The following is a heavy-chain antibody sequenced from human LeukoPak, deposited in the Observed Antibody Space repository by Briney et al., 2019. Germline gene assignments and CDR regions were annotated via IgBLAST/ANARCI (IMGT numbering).Heavy chain of an antibody. CDR1: GYTFTGYY. CDR2: INPNSGGT. CDR3: ARDLQEGATRWDY. D-gene: IGHD1-26*01. J-gene: IGHJ4*02. V-gene: IGHV1-2*06. Sequence: ASVKVSCKASGYTFTGYYMHWVRQAPGQGLEWMGRINPNSGGTNYAQKFQGRVTMTRDTSISTAYMELSRLRSDDTAVYYCARDLQEGATRWDYWGQGTLVTVSS.